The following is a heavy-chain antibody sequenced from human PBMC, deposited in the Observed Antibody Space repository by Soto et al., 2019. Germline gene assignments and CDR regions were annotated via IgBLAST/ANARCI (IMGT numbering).Heavy chain of an antibody. D-gene: IGHD3-3*01. CDR2: ISSSGSTI. CDR3: ARENGVGGNYYYGMDV. V-gene: IGHV3-48*03. Sequence: GGSLRLSCAASGFTFSSYEMNWVRQAPGKGLEWVSYISSSGSTIYYADSVKGRFTISRDNAKNSLYLQMNSLRAEDTAVYYCARENGVGGNYYYGMDVWGQGTTVTV. CDR1: GFTFSSYE. J-gene: IGHJ6*02.